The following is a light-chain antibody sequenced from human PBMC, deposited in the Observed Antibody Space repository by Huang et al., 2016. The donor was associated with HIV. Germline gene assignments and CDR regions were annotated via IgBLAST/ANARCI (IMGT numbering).Light chain of an antibody. CDR2: GAA. CDR3: QQYGSSPAT. V-gene: IGKV3-20*01. Sequence: EIVLTQSPGTLSLSPGERTTLSCRASQSVNSGSLAWYQQKPGPAPRPLSYGAATRATGIPGRFSGSWSGTDFTLTISRLQPEDFAVYYCQQYGSSPATFGQGTKVEVK. CDR1: QSVNSGS. J-gene: IGKJ1*01.